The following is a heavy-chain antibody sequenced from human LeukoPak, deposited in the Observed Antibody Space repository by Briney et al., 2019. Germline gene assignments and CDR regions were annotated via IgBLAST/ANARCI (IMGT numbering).Heavy chain of an antibody. J-gene: IGHJ6*03. CDR1: GYTFTSYG. CDR3: ARDSLVDYSNHVDYYYMGV. V-gene: IGHV1-18*01. D-gene: IGHD4-11*01. CDR2: ISAYNGDT. Sequence: ASVKVSCKASGYTFTSYGISWVRQAPGQGLEWMGWISAYNGDTNYAQKLQGRVTMTTDTSTSTAYMELRSLRSDDTAVYYCARDSLVDYSNHVDYYYMGVWGKGTTVTVSS.